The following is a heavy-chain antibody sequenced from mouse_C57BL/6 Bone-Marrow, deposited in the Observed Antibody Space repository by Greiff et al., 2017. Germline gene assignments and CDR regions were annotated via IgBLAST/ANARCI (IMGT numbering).Heavy chain of an antibody. CDR3: ARPLITTVVAPYWYFDV. Sequence: QFQLQQPGAELVRPGSSVQLSCKASGYTFTSYWMDWVKPRPGQGLEWIGNIYPSDSETHYNQKFQDKATFTVDKSSCTAYMQLSSLTSEDSAVYYCARPLITTVVAPYWYFDVWGTGTTVTVSS. V-gene: IGHV1-61*01. CDR1: GYTFTSYW. D-gene: IGHD1-1*01. J-gene: IGHJ1*03. CDR2: IYPSDSET.